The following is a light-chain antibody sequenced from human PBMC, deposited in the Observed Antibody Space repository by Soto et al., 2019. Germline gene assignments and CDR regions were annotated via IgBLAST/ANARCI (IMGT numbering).Light chain of an antibody. CDR2: AAS. J-gene: IGKJ2*01. Sequence: AIQMTQSPSSLSASVGDRVTITYRASQGIRNDLGWFQQKPGKAPKLLIYAASSLQSGVPSRFSSSGSGTDFTLTISSLQPEDFATYYCLQDYNYPYTFGQGTKLEIK. V-gene: IGKV1-6*01. CDR3: LQDYNYPYT. CDR1: QGIRND.